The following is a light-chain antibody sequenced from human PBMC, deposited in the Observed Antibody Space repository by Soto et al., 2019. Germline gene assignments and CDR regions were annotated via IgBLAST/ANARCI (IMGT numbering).Light chain of an antibody. J-gene: IGLJ2*01. CDR1: NSDIGGYNY. CDR2: GVT. CDR3: SSYTSITIVV. V-gene: IGLV2-14*01. Sequence: QSVLTQPASVSGSPGQSITISCTGTNSDIGGYNYVSWYRHHPGKAPKLMIYGVTNRPSGVSNRFKSGNTASLTISGLQDEDEADYYCSSYTSITIVVFGGGTKLTVL.